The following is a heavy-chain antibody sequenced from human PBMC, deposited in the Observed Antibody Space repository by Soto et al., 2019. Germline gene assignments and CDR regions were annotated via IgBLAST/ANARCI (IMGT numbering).Heavy chain of an antibody. V-gene: IGHV3-23*01. Sequence: GYLRLSLATSGLSFKKYSMIRVRQAPGQWLGGIPAISASCRCTSYAGSVKGRFTTRRDNSKSTLILLRTSQRADDTAAYFCVKKRSCDRTNYDHFDFWGQGTLVTVPS. CDR3: VKKRSCDRTNYDHFDF. J-gene: IGHJ4*02. D-gene: IGHD3-16*01. CDR2: ISASCRCT. CDR1: GLSFKKYS.